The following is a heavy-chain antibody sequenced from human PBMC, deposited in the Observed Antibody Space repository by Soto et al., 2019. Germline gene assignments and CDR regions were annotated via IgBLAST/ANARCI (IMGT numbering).Heavy chain of an antibody. CDR1: GYPLIDYF. CDR2: INPDSGTP. J-gene: IGHJ4*02. CDR3: AGSDDL. V-gene: IGHV1-2*02. Sequence: XSVKVAFKASGYPLIDYFIHWVRQAPGQGLEWMGWINPDSGTPYYAQKFQGRVTMTSDTSLGTAYLVLNRLESDDTAVYYCAGSDDLWGPGTLVTVSS.